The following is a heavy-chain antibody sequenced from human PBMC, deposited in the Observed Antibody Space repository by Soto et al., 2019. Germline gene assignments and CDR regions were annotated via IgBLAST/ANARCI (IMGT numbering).Heavy chain of an antibody. V-gene: IGHV3-30*03. J-gene: IGHJ6*02. CDR2: ISYDGSNK. CDR1: GFTFSSYG. D-gene: IGHD2-2*01. Sequence: PGGSLRLSCAASGFTFSSYGMHWVRQAPGKGLEWVAVISYDGSNKYYADSVKGRFTISRDNSKNTLYLQMNSLRAEDTAVYYCALSDFRGDIVVVPAAPPYYYYYGMDVWGQGTTVTVSS. CDR3: ALSDFRGDIVVVPAAPPYYYYYGMDV.